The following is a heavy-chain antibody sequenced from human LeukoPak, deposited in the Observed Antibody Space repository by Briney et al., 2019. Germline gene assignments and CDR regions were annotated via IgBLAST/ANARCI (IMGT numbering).Heavy chain of an antibody. J-gene: IGHJ4*02. CDR2: INHSGST. V-gene: IGHV4-34*01. Sequence: PSETLSLTCAVYGGSFSGYYWSWIRQPPGKGLEWIGEINHSGSTNYNPSLKSRVTISVDTSKNQFSLKLSSVTAADTAVYYCAKDPRVGFLGYFDYWGQGTLVTVSS. D-gene: IGHD3-16*01. CDR1: GGSFSGYY. CDR3: AKDPRVGFLGYFDY.